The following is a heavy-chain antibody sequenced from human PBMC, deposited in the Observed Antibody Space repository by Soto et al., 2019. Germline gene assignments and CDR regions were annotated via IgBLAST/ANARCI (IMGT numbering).Heavy chain of an antibody. Sequence: SLRRSGVACGCTFGGYCRSWLRRAPGRGLEWVGFSTSKLDGGKTEYAASVKGRFTIARDDSKSIAYLHMNSLKTEDTAVYYCTRRGGGFWRGYTMDVWGQGTTVTVSS. CDR2: STSKLDGGKT. V-gene: IGHV3-49*03. J-gene: IGHJ6*02. CDR1: GCTFGGYC. CDR3: TRRGGGFWRGYTMDV. D-gene: IGHD3-3*01.